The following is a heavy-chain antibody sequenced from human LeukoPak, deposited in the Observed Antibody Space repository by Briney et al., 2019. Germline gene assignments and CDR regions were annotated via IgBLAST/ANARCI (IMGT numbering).Heavy chain of an antibody. V-gene: IGHV1-69*04. J-gene: IGHJ4*02. CDR1: GGTFSSYA. Sequence: SVKVSCKASGGTFSSYAISWVRQAPGQGLEWMGRIIPILGIANYAQKFQGRVTITADKSTSTAYMELSSLRSEDTAVYYCASPFGYYDSSGYFDYWGQGTLVTVSS. D-gene: IGHD3-22*01. CDR2: IIPILGIA. CDR3: ASPFGYYDSSGYFDY.